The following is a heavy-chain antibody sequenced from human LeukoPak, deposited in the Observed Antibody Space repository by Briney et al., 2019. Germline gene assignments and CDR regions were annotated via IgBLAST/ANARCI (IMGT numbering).Heavy chain of an antibody. D-gene: IGHD3-22*01. CDR3: ARGDYYDSRRFDP. V-gene: IGHV4-59*08. Sequence: SGTLSLTRTVSGASISSDYWNWIRQPPGKGLEWIGYIHYTGTTNYNPSLKSRVTISVDTSKTQFSLKLSSVTAADTAVYYCARGDYYDSRRFDPWGQGTLVTVSS. CDR2: IHYTGTT. J-gene: IGHJ5*02. CDR1: GASISSDY.